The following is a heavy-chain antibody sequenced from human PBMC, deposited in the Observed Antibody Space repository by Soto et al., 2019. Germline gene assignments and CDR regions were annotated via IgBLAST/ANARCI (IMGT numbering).Heavy chain of an antibody. CDR1: GYSFTSYW. D-gene: IGHD6-19*01. Sequence: PGDSLTISCKGSGYSFTSYWIGWVRHMPGKGLEWMGIIYPGDSDTRYSPSFQGQVTTSADKSISTAYLQWSSLKASDTAMYYCAKSQWLAPFDAFDIWGQGTMVTVSS. CDR2: IYPGDSDT. J-gene: IGHJ3*02. V-gene: IGHV5-51*01. CDR3: AKSQWLAPFDAFDI.